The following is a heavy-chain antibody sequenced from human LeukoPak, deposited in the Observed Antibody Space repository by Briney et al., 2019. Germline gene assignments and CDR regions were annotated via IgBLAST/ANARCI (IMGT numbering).Heavy chain of an antibody. CDR1: GFTFSSSW. Sequence: GGSVRLCCAASGFTFSSSWMTWIRQAPGTGLEWLANINQDGSVINYVDSVRGRFTISRDNAKYSLYLQLNSLRAEDTAVYYCARDIAYHAFDIWGQGTMVTVSS. CDR2: INQDGSVI. V-gene: IGHV3-7*01. CDR3: ARDIAYHAFDI. J-gene: IGHJ3*02. D-gene: IGHD2-15*01.